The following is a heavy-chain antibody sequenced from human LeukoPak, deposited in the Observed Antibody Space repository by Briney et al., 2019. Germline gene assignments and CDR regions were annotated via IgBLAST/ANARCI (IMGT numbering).Heavy chain of an antibody. Sequence: SETLSLTCGVSGGSISNTNWWSWVRQPPGQGLEWIGEISLSGLTNYNPSLKSRVTVSLDKSKNHLSLNLTSVTAADTAVYYCAKAGKRKFRETYPYCSGGSCYSAPFDYWGQGTLVTVSS. CDR1: GGSISNTNW. D-gene: IGHD2-15*01. CDR2: ISLSGLT. CDR3: AKAGKRKFRETYPYCSGGSCYSAPFDY. J-gene: IGHJ4*02. V-gene: IGHV4-4*02.